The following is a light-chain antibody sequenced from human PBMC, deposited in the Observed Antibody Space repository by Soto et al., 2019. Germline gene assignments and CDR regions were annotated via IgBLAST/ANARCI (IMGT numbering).Light chain of an antibody. J-gene: IGKJ4*01. Sequence: DIQMTQSPSSLSASVGDRVTITCRASQGISNYLAWYQQKPGKVPKLLIYAASTLQSGVPSRFSGSGSRTDFTLTISSLQTEDVATYYCHKYHSAPPATLGGGTKVEIK. CDR2: AAS. V-gene: IGKV1-27*01. CDR1: QGISNY. CDR3: HKYHSAPPAT.